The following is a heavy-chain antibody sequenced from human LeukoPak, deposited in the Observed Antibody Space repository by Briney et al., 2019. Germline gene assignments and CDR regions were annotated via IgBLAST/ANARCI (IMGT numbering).Heavy chain of an antibody. V-gene: IGHV4-4*07. CDR2: IYTSGST. CDR3: ATEEYSSRWSWFDP. CDR1: GGSISSYY. D-gene: IGHD6-6*01. J-gene: IGHJ5*02. Sequence: SETLSLTCTVSGGSISSYYWSWIRQPAGKGLEWIGRIYTSGSTNYNPSLKSRVTMSVDTSKNQFSLKLSSVTAADTAVYYCATEEYSSRWSWFDPWGQGTLVTVSS.